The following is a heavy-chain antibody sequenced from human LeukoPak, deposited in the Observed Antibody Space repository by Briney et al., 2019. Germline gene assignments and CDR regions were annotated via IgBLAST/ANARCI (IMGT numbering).Heavy chain of an antibody. V-gene: IGHV3-23*01. J-gene: IGHJ4*02. CDR3: AKDQDPHSYGSGSYAPFDY. D-gene: IGHD3-10*01. Sequence: GGSLRLSCSASGFTFTSYSMNWVRQAPGKGLEWVSHISGSGGSTKYSGSVKGRFTISRDNSKNTLYLQINSLRADDTAVYYCAKDQDPHSYGSGSYAPFDYWGQGTLVTVSS. CDR2: ISGSGGST. CDR1: GFTFTSYS.